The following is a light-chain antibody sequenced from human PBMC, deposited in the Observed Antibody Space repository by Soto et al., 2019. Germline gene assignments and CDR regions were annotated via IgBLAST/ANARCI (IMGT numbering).Light chain of an antibody. Sequence: EIVMTQSPATLSVSPGERATLSCRASQSVSSNLAWYQQKPGQAPRLLIYGASSRAAGIPARFSGSGSGTDFTLTISSLEPEDSAVYYCQQRNIWPPVTLGQGTRLEIK. CDR2: GAS. V-gene: IGKV3D-15*01. J-gene: IGKJ5*01. CDR1: QSVSSN. CDR3: QQRNIWPPVT.